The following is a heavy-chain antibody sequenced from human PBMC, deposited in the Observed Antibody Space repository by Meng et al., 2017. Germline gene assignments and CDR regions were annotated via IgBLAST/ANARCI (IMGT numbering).Heavy chain of an antibody. J-gene: IGHJ3*02. V-gene: IGHV3-73*01. Sequence: GESLKISCAVSGVSFSDFDIHWVRQASGKGLEWVGRIGGRRKNYAAAYAAPVRGGFTISRDDSRSTAYLQMDSLKTDDSAVYYCTMYIRGHIWGQGTMVTVSS. CDR3: TMYIRGHI. CDR2: IGGRRKNYAA. CDR1: GVSFSDFD. D-gene: IGHD1-1*01.